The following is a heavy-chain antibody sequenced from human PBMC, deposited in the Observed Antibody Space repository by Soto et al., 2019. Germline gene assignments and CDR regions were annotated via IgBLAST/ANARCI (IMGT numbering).Heavy chain of an antibody. CDR1: GYTFTTYD. Sequence: QVQLVQSGAEVKKPGASVKVSCKASGYTFTTYDINWVRQATGQGLEWMGWMNPNSGNTGYAQKLQGRVTMTRNTSINTAYMELSSLRSEDTAVYYCARVADYYDRSGYYSDYWGQGTLVTVSS. J-gene: IGHJ4*02. CDR2: MNPNSGNT. D-gene: IGHD3-22*01. CDR3: ARVADYYDRSGYYSDY. V-gene: IGHV1-8*01.